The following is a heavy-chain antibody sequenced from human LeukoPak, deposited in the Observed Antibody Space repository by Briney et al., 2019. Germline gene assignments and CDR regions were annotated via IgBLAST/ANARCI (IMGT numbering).Heavy chain of an antibody. Sequence: SQTLSLTCTVSGESVSSSVYYWSWIRQHPGKGLEWIGNIYYSGSTYYNPTLRSRLTISVDTSKNQFSLKLSSVTAADMAVYYCARGGIAARLMYGFQNWFDPWGQGTLVTVSS. CDR2: IYYSGST. D-gene: IGHD6-6*01. CDR1: GESVSSSVYY. V-gene: IGHV4-31*03. J-gene: IGHJ5*02. CDR3: ARGGIAARLMYGFQNWFDP.